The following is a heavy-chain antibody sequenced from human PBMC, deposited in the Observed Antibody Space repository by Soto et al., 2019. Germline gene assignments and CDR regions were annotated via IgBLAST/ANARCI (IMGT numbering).Heavy chain of an antibody. Sequence: GGSLRLSCAASGLTFSDYYMSWIRQAPGQGLEWGSYISSSGGTIYDADSVKGRFTISRDNAKNSLYLQMNSLRAEDTAVYYCARVGNSYADYWGQGTLVTIPS. D-gene: IGHD5-18*01. J-gene: IGHJ4*02. V-gene: IGHV3-11*01. CDR2: ISSSGGTI. CDR3: ARVGNSYADY. CDR1: GLTFSDYY.